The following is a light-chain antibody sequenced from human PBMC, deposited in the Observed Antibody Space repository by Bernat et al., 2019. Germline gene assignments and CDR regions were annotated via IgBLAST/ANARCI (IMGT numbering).Light chain of an antibody. CDR3: ETWDSSLSGGSWV. V-gene: IGLV1-51*01. CDR1: SSNIRGNY. CDR2: DNN. J-gene: IGLJ3*02. Sequence: QSVLTQPPSVSAAPGQKVTISCSGSSSNIRGNYVSWYQQLPGTAPKLLIYDNNKRPSGIPDRFSGFKSGTSATLGITGLQTGDEADYYCETWDSSLSGGSWVFGGGTKLTVL.